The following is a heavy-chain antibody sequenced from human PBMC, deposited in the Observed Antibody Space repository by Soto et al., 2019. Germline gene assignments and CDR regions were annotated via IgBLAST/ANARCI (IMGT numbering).Heavy chain of an antibody. J-gene: IGHJ4*02. CDR3: ARTTAVPNTLRSRYFFDY. CDR2: VYYSGTT. V-gene: IGHV4-61*01. Sequence: SETLSLTCSVSGGSVSDKTYYWSWIRQPPGKRLEWIGYVYYSGTTNYNPSLKSRVTISVDLSKNRFSLRLSSVTTADTALYYCARTTAVPNTLRSRYFFDYWGQGTLVTAPQ. CDR1: GGSVSDKTYY. D-gene: IGHD4-17*01.